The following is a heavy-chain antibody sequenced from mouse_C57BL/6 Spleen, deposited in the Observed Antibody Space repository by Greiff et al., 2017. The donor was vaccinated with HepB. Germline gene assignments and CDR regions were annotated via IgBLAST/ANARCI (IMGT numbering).Heavy chain of an antibody. CDR2: INPNNGGT. CDR1: GYTFTDYN. CDR3: ARRGDYGEGFDY. D-gene: IGHD2-4*01. V-gene: IGHV1-18*01. Sequence: VQLKESGPELVKPGASVKIPCKASGYTFTDYNMDWVKQSHGKSLEWIGDINPNNGGTIYNQKFKGKATLTVDKSSSTAYMELRSLTSEDTAVYYCARRGDYGEGFDYWGQGTTLTVSS. J-gene: IGHJ2*01.